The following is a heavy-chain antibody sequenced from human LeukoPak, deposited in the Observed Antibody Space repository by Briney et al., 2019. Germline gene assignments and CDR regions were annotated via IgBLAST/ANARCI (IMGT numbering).Heavy chain of an antibody. CDR2: IYYSGST. D-gene: IGHD3-3*01. CDR3: ARLGYDFWNGYYDY. Sequence: PSETLSLTCTVPGDSISNNNCYWGWIRQPPGKGLEWIGSIYYSGSTYHNPSLKSRVTISVDTSKNQFSLKLSSVTAADTAVYYCARLGYDFWNGYYDYWGQGTLVTVSS. J-gene: IGHJ4*02. CDR1: GDSISNNNCY. V-gene: IGHV4-39*01.